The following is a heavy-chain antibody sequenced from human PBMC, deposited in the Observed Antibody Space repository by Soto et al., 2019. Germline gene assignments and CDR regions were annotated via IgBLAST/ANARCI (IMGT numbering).Heavy chain of an antibody. Sequence: QVQLQESGPRLVKPSQTLSLTCTVSGGSINTGGYYWGWIRQLPGEGLEWIGHVFYTGTAFYNPSLMSRSAISTDTSANQFFLQMSSVTAADTAIDYCARRLDDTVDTFFNWCAPWGEAILVTVSS. D-gene: IGHD3-9*01. CDR2: VFYTGTA. V-gene: IGHV4-31*03. CDR3: ARRLDDTVDTFFNWCAP. CDR1: GGSINTGGYY. J-gene: IGHJ5*02.